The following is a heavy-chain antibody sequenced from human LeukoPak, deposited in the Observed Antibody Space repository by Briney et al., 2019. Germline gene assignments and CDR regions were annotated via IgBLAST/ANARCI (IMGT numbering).Heavy chain of an antibody. Sequence: GGSLRLSCAASGFTFSSYGMHWVRQAPGKGLEWVAVIWYDGSNKYYADSVKGGFTISRDNSKNTLYLQMNSLRAEDTAVYYCARPRGNSGPPNYWGQGTLVTVSS. V-gene: IGHV3-33*01. CDR2: IWYDGSNK. CDR1: GFTFSSYG. J-gene: IGHJ4*02. D-gene: IGHD2-15*01. CDR3: ARPRGNSGPPNY.